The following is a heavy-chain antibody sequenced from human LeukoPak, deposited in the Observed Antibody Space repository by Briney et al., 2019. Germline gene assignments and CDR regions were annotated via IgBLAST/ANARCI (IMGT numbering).Heavy chain of an antibody. CDR1: GFIISTYV. D-gene: IGHD2-15*01. V-gene: IGHV3-23*01. CDR2: ISGSGGRT. J-gene: IGHJ4*02. Sequence: PGGSLRLSCAASGFIISTYVMTWVRQAPGKGLEWVSAISGSGGRTYYADSVKGRFTISRDNFKNTLYLEMNSLRAEDTAVYYCAKSGDIVVVVAATFTTSYYFDNWGQGTLVTVSS. CDR3: AKSGDIVVVVAATFTTSYYFDN.